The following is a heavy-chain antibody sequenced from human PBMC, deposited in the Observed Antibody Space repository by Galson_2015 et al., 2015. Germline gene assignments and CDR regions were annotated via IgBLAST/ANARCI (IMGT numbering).Heavy chain of an antibody. Sequence: SVKASCKASGYTFTSYAMHWVRQAPGQWLEWVGWINAGNGNTKYSQKFQGGVTITSDTSASTDYMELSSMRSEDTAVYYCERDVVETGYYIGVHSFDFWGQGTLVTVSS. CDR1: GYTFTSYA. CDR3: ERDVVETGYYIGVHSFDF. J-gene: IGHJ4*02. V-gene: IGHV1-3*01. CDR2: INAGNGNT. D-gene: IGHD3-9*01.